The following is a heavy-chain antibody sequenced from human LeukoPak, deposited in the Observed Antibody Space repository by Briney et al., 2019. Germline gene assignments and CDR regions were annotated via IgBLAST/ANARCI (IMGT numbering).Heavy chain of an antibody. CDR2: IYYSGST. Sequence: SETLSLTCTVSGGSISSYYWSWIRQPPGKGLEWIGYIYYSGSTNYNPSLKSRVTISVDTSKNQFSLKLTSVAAADTAVYYCARNHYGHPLDYWGQGTLVTVSS. D-gene: IGHD4-17*01. CDR1: GGSISSYY. J-gene: IGHJ4*02. V-gene: IGHV4-59*01. CDR3: ARNHYGHPLDY.